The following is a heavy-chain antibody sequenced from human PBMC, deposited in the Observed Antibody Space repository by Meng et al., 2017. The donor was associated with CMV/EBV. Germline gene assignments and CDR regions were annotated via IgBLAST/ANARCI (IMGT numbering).Heavy chain of an antibody. CDR2: IIPSFGTA. CDR3: ARVEMATSIRDHYGMDV. J-gene: IGHJ6*02. V-gene: IGHV1-69*05. Sequence: SVTVSCKASGCTFSSYAISWVRQAPGQGLEWMGGIIPSFGTANYAQKFQGRVTITTDESTCTAYMELSSLRSEDKAVDYCARVEMATSIRDHYGMDVWGQGTTVTVSS. CDR1: GCTFSSYA. D-gene: IGHD5-24*01.